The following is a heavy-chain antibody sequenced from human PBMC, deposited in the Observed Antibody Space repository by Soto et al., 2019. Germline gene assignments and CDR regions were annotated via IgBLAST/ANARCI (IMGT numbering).Heavy chain of an antibody. CDR3: ARAPSAPLVFDI. CDR2: ISSSSSYI. V-gene: IGHV3-21*01. D-gene: IGHD3-10*01. Sequence: PGGSLRLSCAASGFTFSSYSMNWVRQAPGKGLEWVSSISSSSSYIYYADSVKGRFTISRDNAKNSLYLQMNSLRAEDTAVYYCARAPSAPLVFDIWGQGTMVTVSS. CDR1: GFTFSSYS. J-gene: IGHJ3*02.